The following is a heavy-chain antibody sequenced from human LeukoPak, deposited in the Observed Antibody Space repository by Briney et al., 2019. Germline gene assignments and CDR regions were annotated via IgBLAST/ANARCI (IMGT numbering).Heavy chain of an antibody. Sequence: SETLSLTCTVSGGSISSSSYYWGWIRQPPGKGLEWIGSIYYSGSTYYNPSLKSRVTISVDTSKNQFSLKLSSVTAADTAVYYCARRARYYYYYYMDVWGKGTTVTISS. CDR1: GGSISSSSYY. J-gene: IGHJ6*03. CDR2: IYYSGST. V-gene: IGHV4-39*01. CDR3: ARRARYYYYYYMDV.